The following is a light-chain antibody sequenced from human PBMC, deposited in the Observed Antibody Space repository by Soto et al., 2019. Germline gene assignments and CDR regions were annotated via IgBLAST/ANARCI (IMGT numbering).Light chain of an antibody. V-gene: IGKV1-39*01. CDR3: QQSYTAPFT. J-gene: IGKJ2*01. Sequence: DIQMTQSPSSLSKSVGDTVTITCRASQSISIYLNWYQQKPGQAPNLLICAVSTLQSGVPSRFSGSGSGRDFTLTVSSLQPEDFATYYCQQSYTAPFTFGQGTKLEIK. CDR2: AVS. CDR1: QSISIY.